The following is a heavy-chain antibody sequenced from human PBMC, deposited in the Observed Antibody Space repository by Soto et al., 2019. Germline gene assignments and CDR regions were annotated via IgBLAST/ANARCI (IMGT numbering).Heavy chain of an antibody. CDR1: GYTFTGYY. V-gene: IGHV1-2*04. D-gene: IGHD4-17*01. CDR3: ARGNGDYWDYYYYMDV. J-gene: IGHJ6*03. Sequence: VSVKVSCKASGYTFTGYYMRWVRQAPGQGLEWMGWINPNSGGTNYAQKFQGWVTMTRDTSISTAYMELSRLRSDDTAVYYCARGNGDYWDYYYYMDVWGKGTTVTVSS. CDR2: INPNSGGT.